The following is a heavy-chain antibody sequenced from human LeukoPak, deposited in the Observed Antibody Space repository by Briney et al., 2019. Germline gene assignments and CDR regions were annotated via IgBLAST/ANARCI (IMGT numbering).Heavy chain of an antibody. Sequence: SETLSLTCTVSGGSISSINYYWGWIRQAPGRGLECIGNIYYVGTTYYNPSLRSRVTISVDTSKNQFSLKLSSVTAADTAVYYCARVGNPLVTVFAWFDPWGQGTLVTVSS. CDR3: ARVGNPLVTVFAWFDP. J-gene: IGHJ5*02. V-gene: IGHV4-39*07. CDR1: GGSISSINYY. CDR2: IYYVGTT. D-gene: IGHD3-3*01.